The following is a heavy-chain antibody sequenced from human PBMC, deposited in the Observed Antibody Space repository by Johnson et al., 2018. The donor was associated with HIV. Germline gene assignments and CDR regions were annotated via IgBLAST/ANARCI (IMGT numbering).Heavy chain of an antibody. V-gene: IGHV3-53*01. J-gene: IGHJ3*01. Sequence: VQLVESGGGLIQPGGSLRLSCAASGFSVRTNYMSWVRQAPGKVLAWGSVIYSDGTTSFAPSVKGRFSISRDVSKNILYLQMHSLRTEDTAYYYCARDLPGIYDAFDLWGQGTKVTISS. CDR1: GFSVRTNY. CDR2: IYSDGTT. D-gene: IGHD1-26*01. CDR3: ARDLPGIYDAFDL.